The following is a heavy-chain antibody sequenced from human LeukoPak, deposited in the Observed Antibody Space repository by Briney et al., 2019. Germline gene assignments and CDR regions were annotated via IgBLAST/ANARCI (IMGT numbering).Heavy chain of an antibody. J-gene: IGHJ6*03. CDR1: GFTFSSYG. D-gene: IGHD6-13*01. Sequence: GGSLRLSCAASGFTFSSYGMHWVRQAPGKGLEWVAFIRYDGSNKYYADSVKGRFTISRDNSKNTLYLQMNSLRAEDTAVYYCAKDVSRSWYFYYYYMDVWGKGTTVTVSS. CDR2: IRYDGSNK. CDR3: AKDVSRSWYFYYYYMDV. V-gene: IGHV3-30*02.